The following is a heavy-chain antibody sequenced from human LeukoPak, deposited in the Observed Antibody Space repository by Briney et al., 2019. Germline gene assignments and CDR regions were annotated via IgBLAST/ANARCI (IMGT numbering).Heavy chain of an antibody. J-gene: IGHJ5*02. V-gene: IGHV3-13*01. CDR3: ARGGDEGFDP. CDR2: IGTAGDS. D-gene: IGHD3-10*01. Sequence: PGGSLRLSCAVSGFSFSSYDMHWVRQPAGKGLEWVSGIGTAGDSYYAGSVKGRFTISRENAKNSLYLQMNSLRAGDTAAYYCARGGDEGFDPWGQGTLVTVSS. CDR1: GFSFSSYD.